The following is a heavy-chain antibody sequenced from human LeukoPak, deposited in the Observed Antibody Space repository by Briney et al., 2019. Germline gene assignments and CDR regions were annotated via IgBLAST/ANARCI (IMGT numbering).Heavy chain of an antibody. Sequence: SETLSLTCTVSGGSISSCYWTWIRQPPGKGLEWIGYIHYSGSTNYNPSLKSRVTTSLDTSKNQFSLKVSSVTAADTAVYYCARGALYYDYWGQGTLVTVAS. CDR3: ARGALYYDY. V-gene: IGHV4-59*01. CDR2: IHYSGST. J-gene: IGHJ4*02. D-gene: IGHD3-10*01. CDR1: GGSISSCY.